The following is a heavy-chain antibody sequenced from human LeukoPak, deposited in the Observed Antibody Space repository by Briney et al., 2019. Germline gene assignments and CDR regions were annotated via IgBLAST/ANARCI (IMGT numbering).Heavy chain of an antibody. CDR3: ARDTHDSSKGGWDY. CDR2: INPNSGGT. J-gene: IGHJ4*02. D-gene: IGHD3-22*01. Sequence: ASVKVSCKASGYTFTGYYMHWVRQAPGQGLEWMGWINPNSGGTNYAQKFQGRVTMTRDTSISTAYMELSRLRSDDTAVYYCARDTHDSSKGGWDYWGQGTLVTVSS. V-gene: IGHV1-2*02. CDR1: GYTFTGYY.